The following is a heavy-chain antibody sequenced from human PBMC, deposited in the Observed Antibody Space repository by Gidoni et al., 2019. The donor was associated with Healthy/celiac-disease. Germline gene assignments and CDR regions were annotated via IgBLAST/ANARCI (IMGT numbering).Heavy chain of an antibody. CDR2: ISWNIGII. D-gene: IGHD3-3*01. J-gene: IGHJ3*02. CDR1: GFTFDDYA. CDR3: AKILEQGGGDAFDI. V-gene: IGHV3-9*01. Sequence: EVQMVESGGGLVQPGRSLRLSCAASGFTFDDYAIDWVRQAPGKGLEWVSVISWNIGIIGYADSVKGRFTISRDNAKNSLYLQMNSLRAEDTALYYCAKILEQGGGDAFDIWGQGTMVTVSS.